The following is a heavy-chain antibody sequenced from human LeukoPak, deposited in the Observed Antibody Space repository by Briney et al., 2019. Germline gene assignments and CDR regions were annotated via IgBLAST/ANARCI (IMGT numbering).Heavy chain of an antibody. V-gene: IGHV3-23*01. CDR1: GFTFSNYG. Sequence: GGSLRLSCTAAGFTFSNYGMSWVRQAPGKGLEWVSGISGSGGSTYYADSVKGRFTLSRDNSKNTLYLRMNSLRAEDTAVYYCASLSGGSDNYWGQGTLVTVSS. CDR3: ASLSGGSDNY. D-gene: IGHD2-15*01. CDR2: ISGSGGST. J-gene: IGHJ4*02.